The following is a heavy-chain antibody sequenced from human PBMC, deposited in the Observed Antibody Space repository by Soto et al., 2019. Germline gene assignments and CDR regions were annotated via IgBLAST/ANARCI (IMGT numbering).Heavy chain of an antibody. CDR1: GGSISSYY. Sequence: SETLSLTCTVSGGSISSYYWSWIRQPAGKGLEWIGRIYTSGSTNYNPSLKSRVTISVDTSKNQFSLKLSSVTAADTAVYYCARHEKYVWGSYRSNWFDPWGQGTLVTVS. D-gene: IGHD3-16*02. J-gene: IGHJ5*02. V-gene: IGHV4-4*07. CDR2: IYTSGST. CDR3: ARHEKYVWGSYRSNWFDP.